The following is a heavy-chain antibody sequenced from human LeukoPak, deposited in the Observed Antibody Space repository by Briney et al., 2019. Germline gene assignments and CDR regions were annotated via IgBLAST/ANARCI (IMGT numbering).Heavy chain of an antibody. J-gene: IGHJ4*02. V-gene: IGHV3-74*01. Sequence: GGSLRLSCAASGFSVTGFYMHWARQAPGKGLLWVSRINGDGSSSTYADSVQGRFTISRDAAENTVQLLMDSLRTEDTAVYYCARSPSGWSWFDNWGQGLLVTVSS. CDR1: GFSVTGFY. CDR2: INGDGSSS. CDR3: ARSPSGWSWFDN. D-gene: IGHD6-19*01.